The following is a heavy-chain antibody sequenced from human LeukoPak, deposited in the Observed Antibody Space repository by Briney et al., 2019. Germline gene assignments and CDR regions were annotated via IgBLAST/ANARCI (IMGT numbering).Heavy chain of an antibody. CDR3: ARFTGDGDSAFDY. J-gene: IGHJ4*02. Sequence: GGSLRLSCAAPGFTVSRNYMSWVRQAPGKGLEWDSVIYANGNTYYADPVKGRFTISRDNSKNILYLQMNSLRAEDTAVYYCARFTGDGDSAFDYWGQGTLVTVSS. CDR1: GFTVSRNY. CDR2: IYANGNT. D-gene: IGHD4-17*01. V-gene: IGHV3-53*01.